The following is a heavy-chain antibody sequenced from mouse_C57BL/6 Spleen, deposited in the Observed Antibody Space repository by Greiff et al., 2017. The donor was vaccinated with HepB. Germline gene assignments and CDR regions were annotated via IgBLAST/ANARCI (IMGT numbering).Heavy chain of an antibody. V-gene: IGHV1-64*01. D-gene: IGHD3-1*01. Sequence: QVQLQQSGAELVKPGASVKLSCKASGYTFTSYWMHWVKQRPGQGLEWIGMIHPNSGSTNYNEKFKSKATLTVDKSSSTAYMQLSSLTSEDSAVYYCARTGLGDGYFDYWGQGTTLTVSS. J-gene: IGHJ2*01. CDR3: ARTGLGDGYFDY. CDR1: GYTFTSYW. CDR2: IHPNSGST.